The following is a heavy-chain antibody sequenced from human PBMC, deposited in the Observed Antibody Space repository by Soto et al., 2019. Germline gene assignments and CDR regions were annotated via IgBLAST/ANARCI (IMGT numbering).Heavy chain of an antibody. V-gene: IGHV3-7*01. J-gene: IGHJ4*02. D-gene: IGHD6-19*01. CDR3: ARDSEAAVAADGFDY. CDR2: IKQDGSEK. CDR1: GFTFSSYW. Sequence: GGSLRLSCAASGFTFSSYWMSWVRQAPGKGLEWVANIKQDGSEKYYVDSVKGRFTISRDNAKNSLYLQMNSLRAEDTAVYYCARDSEAAVAADGFDYWGQGTLVTVSS.